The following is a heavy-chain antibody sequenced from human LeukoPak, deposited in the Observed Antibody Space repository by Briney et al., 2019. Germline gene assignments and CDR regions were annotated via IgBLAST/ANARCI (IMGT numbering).Heavy chain of an antibody. CDR1: GGTFSSYA. D-gene: IGHD2-2*01. Sequence: SVTVSCKASGGTFSSYAISWVRQAPGQGLEWMGRIIPILGIANYAQKFQGRVTITADKSTSTAYMELSSLRSEDTAVYYCARPIIGYCSSTSCYYGMDVWGQGTTVTVSS. CDR2: IIPILGIA. V-gene: IGHV1-69*04. CDR3: ARPIIGYCSSTSCYYGMDV. J-gene: IGHJ6*02.